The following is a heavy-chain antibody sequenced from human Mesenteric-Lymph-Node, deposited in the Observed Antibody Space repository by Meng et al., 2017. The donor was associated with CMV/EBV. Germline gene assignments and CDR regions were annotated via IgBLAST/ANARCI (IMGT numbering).Heavy chain of an antibody. Sequence: SETLSLTCTVSGDSIAISNYFWGWIRQAPGKGLEWVGSIYYSGSTYYNPSLKSRVTISVDTSKNRFSLKLSSVTVADTAVYYCARRGLLRFLEWLKHGMDVWGQGTTVTVSS. D-gene: IGHD3-3*01. J-gene: IGHJ6*02. CDR1: GDSIAISNYF. CDR3: ARRGLLRFLEWLKHGMDV. V-gene: IGHV4-39*01. CDR2: IYYSGST.